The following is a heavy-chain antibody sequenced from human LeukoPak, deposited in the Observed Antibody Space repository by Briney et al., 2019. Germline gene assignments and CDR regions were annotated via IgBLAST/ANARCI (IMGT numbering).Heavy chain of an antibody. J-gene: IGHJ5*02. CDR1: GYTFTSYY. Sequence: ASVKVSCKASGYTFTSYYMHWVRQAPGQGLEWMGWMNPNSGNTDYAQKFQGRVTMTRNTSISTAYMELSSLRSEDTAVYYCARLVNDDYGDYAGWFDPWGQGTLVTVSS. CDR2: MNPNSGNT. D-gene: IGHD4-17*01. CDR3: ARLVNDDYGDYAGWFDP. V-gene: IGHV1-8*02.